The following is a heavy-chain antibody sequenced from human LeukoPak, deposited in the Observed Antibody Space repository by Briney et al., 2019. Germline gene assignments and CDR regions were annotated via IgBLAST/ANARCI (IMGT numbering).Heavy chain of an antibody. V-gene: IGHV3-74*03. Sequence: QPGGSLRLSCAASGFTFSSYWMHWVRQAPGKGLAWVSRINSDGSSITYADSVKGRFTISRDNAKNTLYLQMNSLRVEDTAVYYCAREGRVSGYDFDCWGQGTLVTVSS. J-gene: IGHJ4*02. CDR2: INSDGSSI. CDR1: GFTFSSYW. CDR3: AREGRVSGYDFDC. D-gene: IGHD5-12*01.